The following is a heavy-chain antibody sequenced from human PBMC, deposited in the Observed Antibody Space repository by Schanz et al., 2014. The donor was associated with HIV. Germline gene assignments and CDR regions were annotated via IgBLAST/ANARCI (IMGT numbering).Heavy chain of an antibody. Sequence: QVQLVESGGGVVQPGRSLRLSCAASGFTFSSYGMHWVRQAPGKGLEWVAVIWYDGSNKYYADSVKGRFTISRDNSKNTLYLQMNSLRSEDTAVYYCARRADYGAYVDYWGQGTLVTVSS. CDR2: IWYDGSNK. CDR3: ARRADYGAYVDY. D-gene: IGHD4-17*01. CDR1: GFTFSSYG. V-gene: IGHV3-33*08. J-gene: IGHJ4*02.